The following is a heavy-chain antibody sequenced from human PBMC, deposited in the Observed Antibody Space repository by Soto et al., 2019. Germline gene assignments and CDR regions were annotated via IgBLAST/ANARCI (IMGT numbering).Heavy chain of an antibody. V-gene: IGHV3-30*03. Sequence: QVQLVESGGGVVQPGRSLRLSCAASGFTFSSYGMHWVRQAPGKGLERVAVISYDGSNKYYADSVKGRFTISRDNSKNTLYLQMNSLRAEDTAVYYCACLPHTFHGSFDYWGQGTLVTVSS. D-gene: IGHD2-2*02. CDR2: ISYDGSNK. CDR1: GFTFSSYG. CDR3: ACLPHTFHGSFDY. J-gene: IGHJ4*02.